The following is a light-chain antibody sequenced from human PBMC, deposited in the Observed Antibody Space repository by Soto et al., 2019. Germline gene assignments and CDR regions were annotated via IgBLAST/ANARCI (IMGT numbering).Light chain of an antibody. CDR1: QDISSW. J-gene: IGKJ4*01. CDR3: QQANSFPLT. CDR2: GAS. V-gene: IGKV1-12*01. Sequence: DIQMTQSPSSVAASVGDRVTLTCRASQDISSWLAWFQQKPGKAPKLLIYGASTLPSGVPSRFSGSGSGTDFTLTISSXQPEDFATYYCQQANSFPLTFGGGTKVDIK.